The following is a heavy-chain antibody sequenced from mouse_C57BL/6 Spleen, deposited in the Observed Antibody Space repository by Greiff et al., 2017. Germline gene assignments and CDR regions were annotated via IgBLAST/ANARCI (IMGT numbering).Heavy chain of an antibody. J-gene: IGHJ3*01. CDR2: IEPEDGET. CDR1: GFNNKDYY. V-gene: IGHV14-2*01. D-gene: IGHD3-3*01. Sequence: EVKLEESGAELVKPGASVKLSCTASGFNNKDYYMHWVKQRTEQGLERIGRIEPEDGETKYAPKFQGKATITADTSSNTAYLQLSGLTSEDTAVYYCARGGDEGRFAYGGQGTLVTVSA. CDR3: ARGGDEGRFAY.